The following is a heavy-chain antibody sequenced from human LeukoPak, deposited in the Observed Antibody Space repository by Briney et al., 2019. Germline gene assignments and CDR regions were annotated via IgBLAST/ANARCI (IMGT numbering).Heavy chain of an antibody. J-gene: IGHJ4*02. Sequence: PGGSLRLSCAASGFTFSSYGMHWVRQAPGKGLEWVAVISYDGSNKYYADSVKGRFTISRDNSKNTLYLQMNSLRAEDTAVYYCAKDAAAGTNDYWGQGTLVTVSS. CDR3: AKDAAAGTNDY. CDR2: ISYDGSNK. D-gene: IGHD6-13*01. CDR1: GFTFSSYG. V-gene: IGHV3-30*18.